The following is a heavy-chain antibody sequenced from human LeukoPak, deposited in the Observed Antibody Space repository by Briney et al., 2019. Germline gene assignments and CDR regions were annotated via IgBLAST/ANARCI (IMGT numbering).Heavy chain of an antibody. D-gene: IGHD3-10*01. Sequence: SETLSLTCTVSGGSISSSSCYWGWIRQPPGKGLEWIASIYDTGATYYNPSLKSRVTISVHTSKNQFSLKLSSVTAADTGAYCSRRQNYYGLGGYPDFDYWGQRTLVTASS. CDR3: RRQNYYGLGGYPDFDY. CDR2: IYDTGAT. J-gene: IGHJ4*02. CDR1: GGSISSSSCY. V-gene: IGHV4-39*01.